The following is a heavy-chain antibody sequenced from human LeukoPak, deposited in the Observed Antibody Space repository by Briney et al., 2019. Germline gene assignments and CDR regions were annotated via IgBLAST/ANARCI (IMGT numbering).Heavy chain of an antibody. CDR3: ARAREALGYCSSTSCQNWFDP. CDR1: GGSISSYY. CDR2: INHSGST. Sequence: SETLSLTCTVSGGSISSYYWSWIRQPPGKGLEWIGEINHSGSTNYNPSLKSRVTISVDTSKNQFSLKLSSVTAADTAVYYCARAREALGYCSSTSCQNWFDPWSQGTLVTVSS. J-gene: IGHJ5*02. D-gene: IGHD2-2*01. V-gene: IGHV4-34*01.